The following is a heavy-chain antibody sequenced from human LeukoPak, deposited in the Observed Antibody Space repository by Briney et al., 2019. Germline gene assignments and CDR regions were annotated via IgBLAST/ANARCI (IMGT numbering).Heavy chain of an antibody. D-gene: IGHD3-22*01. Sequence: GGSLRLSCAASGFTFNTYSMNWVRQAPGKGLEWVSPISSSSSYIYYADSVKGRFTISRDNAKNSLYLQMNSLSAEDTAVYYCARDLGRSGYYTIDAFDIWGQGTMVTVSS. J-gene: IGHJ3*02. CDR1: GFTFNTYS. CDR3: ARDLGRSGYYTIDAFDI. V-gene: IGHV3-21*01. CDR2: ISSSSSYI.